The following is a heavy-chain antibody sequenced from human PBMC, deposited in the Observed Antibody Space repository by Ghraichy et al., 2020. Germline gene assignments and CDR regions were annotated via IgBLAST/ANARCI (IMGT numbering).Heavy chain of an antibody. CDR1: GGSISSGGYS. CDR2: IYHSGST. J-gene: IGHJ4*02. V-gene: IGHV4-30-2*01. Sequence: SLNISCAVSGGSISSGGYSWSWIRQPPGKGLEWIGYIYHSGSTYYNPSLKSRVTISVDRSKNQFSLKLSSVTAADTAVYYCARGYTRAYFDYWGQGTLVTVSS. D-gene: IGHD5-12*01. CDR3: ARGYTRAYFDY.